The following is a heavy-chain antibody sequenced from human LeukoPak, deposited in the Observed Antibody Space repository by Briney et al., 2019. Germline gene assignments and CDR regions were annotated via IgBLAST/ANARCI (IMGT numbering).Heavy chain of an antibody. J-gene: IGHJ4*02. CDR1: GGSISGYY. CDR3: ARANYFDY. V-gene: IGHV4-59*01. CDR2: IYNSGST. Sequence: SETLSLTCTVSGGSISGYYWSWIRQSPGKGLEWIAYIYNSGSTNYNPSLKSRVTMSVDTSKNQFSLKLSSVTAADTAVYYCARANYFDYWGQGTLVTVSS.